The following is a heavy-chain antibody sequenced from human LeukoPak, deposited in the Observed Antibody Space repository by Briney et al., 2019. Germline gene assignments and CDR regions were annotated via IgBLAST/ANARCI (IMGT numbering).Heavy chain of an antibody. Sequence: PSETLSLTCTVSGGSISSYYWTWIRQPPGKGLEWIGYIYYSGSSNYNPSLKSRVTISVDTSKNQFSLKLSSVTAADTAVYYCARVGSYLIYYDAFDIWGQGTMVTVSS. D-gene: IGHD1-26*01. J-gene: IGHJ3*02. CDR1: GGSISSYY. V-gene: IGHV4-59*01. CDR3: ARVGSYLIYYDAFDI. CDR2: IYYSGSS.